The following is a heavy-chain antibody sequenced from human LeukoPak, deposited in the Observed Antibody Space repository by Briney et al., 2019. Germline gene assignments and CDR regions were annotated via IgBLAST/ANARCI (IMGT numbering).Heavy chain of an antibody. CDR1: GFIFGNFW. J-gene: IGHJ6*02. D-gene: IGHD3-16*01. Sequence: GGSLRLSCAASGFIFGNFWMTWVRQAPGKGLEWVANVKQDGSERYYVDSLKGRFTISRDNARNSLHLQMNSPRAEDTAVYYCARLTFGGFLYGMDVWGQGTTVTVSS. V-gene: IGHV3-7*05. CDR2: VKQDGSER. CDR3: ARLTFGGFLYGMDV.